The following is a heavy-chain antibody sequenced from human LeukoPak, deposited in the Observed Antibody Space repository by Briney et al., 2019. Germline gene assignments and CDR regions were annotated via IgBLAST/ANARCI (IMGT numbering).Heavy chain of an antibody. V-gene: IGHV3-23*01. J-gene: IGHJ4*02. CDR2: IIGSGGTT. D-gene: IGHD3-10*01. Sequence: ERSLRLSCAASGFIFSNYAMAWARLTPGKGLECVSAIIGSGGTTYYTHSVKGRFTISRDSSTNTLYLQLGSLRAGDTAIYYCARGGSVFAYFFDYWGQGTLVTVSS. CDR3: ARGGSVFAYFFDY. CDR1: GFIFSNYA.